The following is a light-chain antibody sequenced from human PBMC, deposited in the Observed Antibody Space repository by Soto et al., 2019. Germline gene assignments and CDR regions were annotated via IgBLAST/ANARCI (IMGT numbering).Light chain of an antibody. Sequence: EIVLTQSPGTLSLSPGERATLSCRASQSVRSNYLAWYRQTPGQAPRLLIYGASNRATGIPDRFSGSGSGTDFTLIISRLEPEAFALYHCQQYGCSPWTFGQGTKVEIK. CDR1: QSVRSNY. CDR3: QQYGCSPWT. CDR2: GAS. J-gene: IGKJ1*01. V-gene: IGKV3-20*01.